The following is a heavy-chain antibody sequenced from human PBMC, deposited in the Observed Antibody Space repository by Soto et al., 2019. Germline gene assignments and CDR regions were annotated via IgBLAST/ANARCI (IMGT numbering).Heavy chain of an antibody. Sequence: QVQLVQSGAEVKKPGASVNVSCKASGYTFTVYYMHWVRQAPGQGLEWMGWINPKSGGTMYPQKFQGRVTMTWDTSISIAYMALTRLRSADTAVYYCARDLAKGGGSAGFDYWGQGTLVTVSS. V-gene: IGHV1-2*02. CDR3: ARDLAKGGGSAGFDY. CDR2: INPKSGGT. CDR1: GYTFTVYY. D-gene: IGHD1-26*01. J-gene: IGHJ4*02.